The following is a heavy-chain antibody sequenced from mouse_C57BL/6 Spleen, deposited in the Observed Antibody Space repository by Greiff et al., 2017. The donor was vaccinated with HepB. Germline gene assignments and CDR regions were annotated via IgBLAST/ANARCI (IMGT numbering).Heavy chain of an antibody. V-gene: IGHV1-76*01. CDR2: IYPGSGNT. J-gene: IGHJ4*01. Sequence: QVQLQQSGAELVRPGASVKLSCKASGYTFTDYHINWVKQRPGQGLEWIARIYPGSGNTYYNEKFKGKATLTAEKSSSTAYMQLSSLTSEDSAVYFCAGGRFYAMDYWGQGTSVTVSS. CDR3: AGGRFYAMDY. CDR1: GYTFTDYH.